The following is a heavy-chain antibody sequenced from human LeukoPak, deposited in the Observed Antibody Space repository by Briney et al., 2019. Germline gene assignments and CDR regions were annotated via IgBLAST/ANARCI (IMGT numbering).Heavy chain of an antibody. V-gene: IGHV3-23*01. CDR3: AKGAYSSSWYRNWFDP. CDR1: GFTFSSYA. CDR2: ISGSGGST. D-gene: IGHD6-13*01. Sequence: GGSLRLSCAASGFTFSSYAMSWDRQAPGKGLEWDSAISGSGGSTYYADSVKGRFTISRDNSKNTLYLQMNSLRAEDTAVYYCAKGAYSSSWYRNWFDPWGQGTLVTVSS. J-gene: IGHJ5*02.